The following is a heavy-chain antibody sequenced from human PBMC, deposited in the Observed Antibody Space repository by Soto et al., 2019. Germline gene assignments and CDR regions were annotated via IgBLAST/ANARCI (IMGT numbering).Heavy chain of an antibody. CDR3: ARASDEDTAMVGNYYSRGV. J-gene: IGHJ6*02. D-gene: IGHD5-18*01. CDR2: ISSSGSTI. V-gene: IGHV3-48*03. CDR1: GFTFSSYE. Sequence: GGSLRLSCAASGFTFSSYEMNWVRRAPGKGLEWVSYISSSGSTIYYADSVQGRFTISRDNAKNSLYLQMNSLRAEDTAVYYCARASDEDTAMVGNYYSRGVWGQGTTGT.